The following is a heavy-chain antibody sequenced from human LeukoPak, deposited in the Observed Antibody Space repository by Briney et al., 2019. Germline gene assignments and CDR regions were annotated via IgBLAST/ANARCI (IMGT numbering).Heavy chain of an antibody. Sequence: GGSLRLSCAASGFTVSSNYMSWVRQAPGKGLEWVSVIYSGGSTYYADSVKGRFTISRDNAKNSLYLQMNSLRAEDTAVYYCARSVDYGGYYYMDVWGKGTTVTVSS. J-gene: IGHJ6*03. CDR1: GFTVSSNY. CDR3: ARSVDYGGYYYMDV. CDR2: IYSGGST. V-gene: IGHV3-53*05. D-gene: IGHD4-23*01.